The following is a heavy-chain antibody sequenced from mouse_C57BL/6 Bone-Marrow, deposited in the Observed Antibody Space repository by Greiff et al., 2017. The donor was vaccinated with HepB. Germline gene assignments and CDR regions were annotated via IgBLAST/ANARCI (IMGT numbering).Heavy chain of an antibody. D-gene: IGHD2-4*01. CDR2: IDPSDSYT. Sequence: QVQLQQPGAELVMPGASVKLSCKASGYTFTSYWMHWVKQRPGQGLEWIGEIDPSDSYTNYNQKFKGKSTLTVDKSSSTAYMQLSSLTSEDSAVYYCARVRYDYDPWFAYWGQGTLVTVSA. J-gene: IGHJ3*01. V-gene: IGHV1-69*01. CDR3: ARVRYDYDPWFAY. CDR1: GYTFTSYW.